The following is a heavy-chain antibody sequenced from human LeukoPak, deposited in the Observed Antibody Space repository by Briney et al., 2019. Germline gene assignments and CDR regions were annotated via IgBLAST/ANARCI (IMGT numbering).Heavy chain of an antibody. J-gene: IGHJ6*02. D-gene: IGHD6-6*01. V-gene: IGHV1-69*13. CDR2: IIPIFGTA. CDR3: ARYSSSYDYYYYYGMDV. Sequence: SVKVSCKASGGTFSSYAISWVRQAPGQGLEWMGGIIPIFGTANYAQKFQGRVTIAADESTSTAYMELSSLRSEDTAVYYCARYSSSYDYYYYYGMDVWGQGTTVTVSS. CDR1: GGTFSSYA.